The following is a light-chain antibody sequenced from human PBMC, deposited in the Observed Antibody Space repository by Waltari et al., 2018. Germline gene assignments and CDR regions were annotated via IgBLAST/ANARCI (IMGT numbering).Light chain of an antibody. CDR3: CSYTDTKNLV. CDR1: SSDVGRYNY. Sequence: QSALTQPRSVSGSPGQSITISCTGTSSDVGRYNYVSWYQHHPGKAPKLLIYDVSTRPSGVPDRFSASKSGDTASLAISGLQAEDEADYYCCSYTDTKNLVFGGGTKLTVL. V-gene: IGLV2-11*01. CDR2: DVS. J-gene: IGLJ2*01.